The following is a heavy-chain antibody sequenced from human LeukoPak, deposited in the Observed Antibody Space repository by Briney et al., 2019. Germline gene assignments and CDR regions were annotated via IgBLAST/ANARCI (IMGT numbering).Heavy chain of an antibody. CDR3: ARVGAVAGLEY. CDR2: ISGSGGST. CDR1: GFTFDDYA. D-gene: IGHD6-19*01. V-gene: IGHV3-23*01. J-gene: IGHJ4*02. Sequence: GGSLRLSCAVSGFTFDDYAMHWVRQVPGKGLEWVSAISGSGGSTYYADSVKGRFTISRDNAKNTLYLQMNSLRAEDTAVYYCARVGAVAGLEYWGQGTLVTVSS.